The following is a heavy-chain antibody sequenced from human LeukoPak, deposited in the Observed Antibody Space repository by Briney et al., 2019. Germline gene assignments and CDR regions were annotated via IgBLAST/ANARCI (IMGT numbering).Heavy chain of an antibody. D-gene: IGHD4-23*01. V-gene: IGHV3-21*01. J-gene: IGHJ5*02. CDR2: ISSSSSYI. CDR3: ARVGAARGTVVTQEPLP. Sequence: GGSLRLSCAASGFTFSSYSMNWVRQAPGKGLEWVSSISSSSSYIYYADSVKGRFTISRDNAKNSLYLQMNSLRAEDTAVYYCARVGAARGTVVTQEPLPWGQGTLATVSS. CDR1: GFTFSSYS.